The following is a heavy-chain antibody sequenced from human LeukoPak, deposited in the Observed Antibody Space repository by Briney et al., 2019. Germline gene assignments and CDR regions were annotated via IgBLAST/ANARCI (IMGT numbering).Heavy chain of an antibody. CDR2: ITGTGGSP. Sequence: GGSLRLSCAASGFTFSSYGMNWVRQAPGKGLEWVSAITGTGGSPYSADSVKGRFTISRDNSKNTLYLQMNSLRAEDTAVYYCARLRSSSWPDYWGQGTLVTVSS. D-gene: IGHD6-13*01. CDR1: GFTFSSYG. J-gene: IGHJ4*02. CDR3: ARLRSSSWPDY. V-gene: IGHV3-23*01.